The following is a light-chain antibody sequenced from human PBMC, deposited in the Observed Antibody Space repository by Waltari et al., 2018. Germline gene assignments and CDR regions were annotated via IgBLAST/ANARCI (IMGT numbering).Light chain of an antibody. J-gene: IGLJ3*02. CDR2: DVT. Sequence: QSALTQPRSVSGSPGQSVTISCTGTSSDVGDYNYVSWYQHHPGKAPQLMIYDVTKRPPGVPDRFSGSKSGNTASLTISGLQAEDEADYYCCSYAGSHTWVFGGGTKLTVL. V-gene: IGLV2-11*01. CDR3: CSYAGSHTWV. CDR1: SSDVGDYNY.